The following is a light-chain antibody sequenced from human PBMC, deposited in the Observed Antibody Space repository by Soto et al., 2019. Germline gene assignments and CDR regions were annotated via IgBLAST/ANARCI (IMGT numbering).Light chain of an antibody. CDR3: QQFHDWPRT. Sequence: EIVMTQSPGTLSASPGERATLSCRASQSVGSNLAWYQQKPGQAPRLLIYGASTRASGIPARFSGSGSGTEFTLTISSLQSEDFAVYYCQQFHDWPRTFGLGTKLEI. J-gene: IGKJ2*01. V-gene: IGKV3-15*01. CDR2: GAS. CDR1: QSVGSN.